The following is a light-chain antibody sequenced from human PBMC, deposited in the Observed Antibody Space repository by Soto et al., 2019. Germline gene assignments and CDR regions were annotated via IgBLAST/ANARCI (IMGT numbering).Light chain of an antibody. V-gene: IGKV1-39*01. Sequence: DIQMTQSPSSLSASVGDRVTITCRARQSIRNYLNWYQQKPGKAPKLLIYSASSLQSGVPSRFSGSGSGTDFSLTISSLQPEDFAAYYCQQSYGIPYTFGQGTKLEIK. CDR1: QSIRNY. J-gene: IGKJ2*01. CDR2: SAS. CDR3: QQSYGIPYT.